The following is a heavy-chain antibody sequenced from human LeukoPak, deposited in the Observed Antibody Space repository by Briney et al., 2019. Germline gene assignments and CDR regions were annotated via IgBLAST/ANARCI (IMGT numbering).Heavy chain of an antibody. CDR2: IWCDGSNK. CDR1: GFTFSSYG. CDR3: ASTSGWYEPIDY. V-gene: IGHV3-33*01. Sequence: PGRSLRLSCAASGFTFSSYGMHWVRQAPGKGLEWVAVIWCDGSNKYYADSVKGRFTISRDNSKNTLYLQMNSLRAEDTAVYYCASTSGWYEPIDYWGQGTLVTVSS. J-gene: IGHJ4*02. D-gene: IGHD6-19*01.